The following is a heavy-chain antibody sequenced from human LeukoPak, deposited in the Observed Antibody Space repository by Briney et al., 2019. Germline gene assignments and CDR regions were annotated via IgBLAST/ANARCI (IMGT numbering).Heavy chain of an antibody. CDR2: ISSSSGTI. CDR1: GFIFSNYN. J-gene: IGHJ4*02. Sequence: GGSLRLSCAASGFIFSNYNMNWVRQTPGKGLEWLSYISSSSGTIYYADSVKGRFTISGDNAKNSLYLQMNSLRAGDTAVYYCAKIARDLGGVFDYWGQGTLVTVSS. D-gene: IGHD3-16*01. V-gene: IGHV3-48*01. CDR3: AKIARDLGGVFDY.